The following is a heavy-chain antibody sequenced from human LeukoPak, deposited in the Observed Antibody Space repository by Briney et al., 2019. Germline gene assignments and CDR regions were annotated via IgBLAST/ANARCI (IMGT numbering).Heavy chain of an antibody. CDR3: AKTYYYDSSGYYWFWDY. J-gene: IGHJ4*02. D-gene: IGHD3-22*01. CDR2: ISGYGGSA. Sequence: RTGGSLRLSCAASGFTFSVYAMSWVRQAPGKGLEWVSAISGYGGSAYYAGSVKGRFTISRDNSKNTLYLQMNSLRAEDTAVYYCAKTYYYDSSGYYWFWDYWGQGTLVTVSS. V-gene: IGHV3-23*01. CDR1: GFTFSVYA.